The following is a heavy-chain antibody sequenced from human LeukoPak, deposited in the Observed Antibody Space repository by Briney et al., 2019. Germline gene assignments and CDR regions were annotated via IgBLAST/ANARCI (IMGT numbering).Heavy chain of an antibody. J-gene: IGHJ4*02. D-gene: IGHD6-19*01. CDR3: AKDHSSGWPDCFDY. CDR2: ISGSGGST. V-gene: IGHV3-23*01. CDR1: GFAFRSYA. Sequence: GESLRLSCAASGFAFRSYAMNWVRQAPGKGLQWVSAISGSGGSTYYADSVKGRFTISRDNSKNTLYLQMNSLRAEDTAVYYCAKDHSSGWPDCFDYWGQGALVTVSS.